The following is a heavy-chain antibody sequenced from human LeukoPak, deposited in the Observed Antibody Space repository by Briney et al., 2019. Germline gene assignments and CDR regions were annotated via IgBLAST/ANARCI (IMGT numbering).Heavy chain of an antibody. CDR1: GGSISSHY. D-gene: IGHD3-22*01. CDR2: FYTSGSA. J-gene: IGHJ4*02. V-gene: IGHV4-4*07. CDR3: ARDYSDGSGYYPLFDN. Sequence: SETLSLTCTVSGGSISSHYWSWIRQPAGKGLEWIGRFYTSGSANYNPSLKSRVSMSVDTSKNQFSLKLNSVTAADTAVYYCARDYSDGSGYYPLFDNWGQGTLVTVSS.